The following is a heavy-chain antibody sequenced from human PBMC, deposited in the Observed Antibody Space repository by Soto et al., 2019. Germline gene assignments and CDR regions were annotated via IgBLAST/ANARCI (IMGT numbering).Heavy chain of an antibody. CDR1: GFTFSSYE. CDR3: ARARATVLHYFDY. CDR2: ISSSGSTI. D-gene: IGHD1-26*01. J-gene: IGHJ4*02. V-gene: IGHV3-48*03. Sequence: GGSLRLSCAASGFTFSSYEMNWVRQAPGKGLEWVSYISSSGSTIYYADSVKGRFTISRDNAKNSLYLQMNMLRAEDTAVYYCARARATVLHYFDYWGQGTLVTVYS.